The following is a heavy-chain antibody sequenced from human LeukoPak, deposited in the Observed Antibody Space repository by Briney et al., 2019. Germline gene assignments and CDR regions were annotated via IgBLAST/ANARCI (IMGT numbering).Heavy chain of an antibody. J-gene: IGHJ4*02. D-gene: IGHD4-17*01. CDR1: GFSFSSYR. CDR3: ARPTVTLGY. CDR2: INSDGSST. V-gene: IGHV3-74*01. Sequence: QPGGSLRLSCAASGFSFSSYRIHWVRQAPGKGLVWVSSINSDGSSTAYADSVKGRFTVSRDNTKNTLYLQMNSLRVEDTAMYYCARPTVTLGYWGQGTLVTVSS.